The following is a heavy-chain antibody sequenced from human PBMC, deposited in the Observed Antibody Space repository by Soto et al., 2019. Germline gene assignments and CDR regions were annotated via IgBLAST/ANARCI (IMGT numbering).Heavy chain of an antibody. V-gene: IGHV3-21*01. CDR3: AASSGYYIGFDP. Sequence: EVQLVESGGGLVKPGGSLRLSCAASGFTFSSYSMNWVRQAPGKGLEWVSSISSSSSYIYYADSVKGRFTISRDNAKNSLYLQMNSLRAEDTAVYYCAASSGYYIGFDPWGQGILVTVSS. J-gene: IGHJ5*02. D-gene: IGHD3-22*01. CDR1: GFTFSSYS. CDR2: ISSSSSYI.